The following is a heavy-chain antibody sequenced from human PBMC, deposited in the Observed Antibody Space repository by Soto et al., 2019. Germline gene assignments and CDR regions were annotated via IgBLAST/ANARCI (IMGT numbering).Heavy chain of an antibody. J-gene: IGHJ4*02. V-gene: IGHV1-3*01. CDR1: GYTFTSYA. D-gene: IGHD3-16*01. Sequence: ASVKVSCKASGYTFTSYAMHWVRQAPGQRLEWMGWINAGNGNTKYSQKFQGRVTITRDTSASTAYMELSSLRSEDTAVYYCASEIPGAERGEGGFDYWGREPWSPSPQ. CDR3: ASEIPGAERGEGGFDY. CDR2: INAGNGNT.